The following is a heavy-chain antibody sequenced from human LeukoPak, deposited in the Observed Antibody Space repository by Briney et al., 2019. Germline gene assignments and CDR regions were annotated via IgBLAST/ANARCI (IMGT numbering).Heavy chain of an antibody. CDR3: ARDLHGGNSEIGRFDP. V-gene: IGHV1-2*02. Sequence: ASVKVSCKASGYTFTGYYMHRVRQAPGQGLEWMGWINPNSGGTNYAQKFQGRVTMTRDTSISTAYMELSRLRSDDTAVYYCARDLHGGNSEIGRFDPWGQGTLVTVSS. CDR2: INPNSGGT. D-gene: IGHD4-23*01. J-gene: IGHJ5*02. CDR1: GYTFTGYY.